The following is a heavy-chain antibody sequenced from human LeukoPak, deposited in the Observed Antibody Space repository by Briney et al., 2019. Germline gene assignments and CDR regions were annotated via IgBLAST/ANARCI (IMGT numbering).Heavy chain of an antibody. CDR2: IYYSGST. J-gene: IGHJ4*02. Sequence: SVTLSLTCAVYGGSFSGYYWSWIRQPPGKGLEWIGYIYYSGSTNYNPSLKSRVTISVDTSKNQFSLKLSSVTAADTAVYYCARNNDYGDYYFDYWGQGTLVTVSS. D-gene: IGHD4-17*01. CDR1: GGSFSGYY. V-gene: IGHV4-59*01. CDR3: ARNNDYGDYYFDY.